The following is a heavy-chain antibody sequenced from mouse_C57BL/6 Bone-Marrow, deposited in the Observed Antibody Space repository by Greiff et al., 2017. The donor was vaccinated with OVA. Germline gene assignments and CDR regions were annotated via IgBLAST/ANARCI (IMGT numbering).Heavy chain of an antibody. Sequence: QVQLQQSGAELVRPGTSVKVSCKASGYAFTNYLIEWVKQRPGQGLEWIGVINPGSGGTNYNEKFKGKATLTAAKSSSTAYMQLSSLTSEDSAVYFCARWGIYYDYYYYAMDYWGQGTSVTVSS. D-gene: IGHD2-4*01. CDR1: GYAFTNYL. J-gene: IGHJ4*01. CDR3: ARWGIYYDYYYYAMDY. V-gene: IGHV1-54*01. CDR2: INPGSGGT.